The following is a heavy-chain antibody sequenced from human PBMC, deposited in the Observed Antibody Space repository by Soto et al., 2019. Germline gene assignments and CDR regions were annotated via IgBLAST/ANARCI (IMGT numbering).Heavy chain of an antibody. J-gene: IGHJ6*02. CDR2: IYYSGST. Sequence: SETLSLTCTVSGGSIGSGGYYWSWIRQHPGKGLEWIGYIYYSGSTYYNPSLKSRVTISVDTSKNQFSLKLSSVTAADTAVYYCAREIAAAGDDYYYYGMDVWGQGTTVTVSS. CDR3: AREIAAAGDDYYYYGMDV. CDR1: GGSIGSGGYY. V-gene: IGHV4-31*03. D-gene: IGHD6-13*01.